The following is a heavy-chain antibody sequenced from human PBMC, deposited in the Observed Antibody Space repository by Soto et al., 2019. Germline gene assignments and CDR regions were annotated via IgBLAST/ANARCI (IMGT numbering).Heavy chain of an antibody. CDR3: ARRDYGDYGWYFDY. CDR1: GGSISSYY. CDR2: IYYSGST. V-gene: IGHV4-59*08. D-gene: IGHD4-17*01. Sequence: SETLSLTCTVSGGSISSYYWSWIRQPPGKGLEWIGYIYYSGSTNYNPSLKSRVTISVDTSKNQFSLKLSSVTAADTAGYYCARRDYGDYGWYFDYWGQGTLVTVSS. J-gene: IGHJ4*02.